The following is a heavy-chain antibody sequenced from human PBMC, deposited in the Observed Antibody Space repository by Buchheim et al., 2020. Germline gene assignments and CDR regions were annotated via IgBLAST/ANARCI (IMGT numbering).Heavy chain of an antibody. J-gene: IGHJ5*02. D-gene: IGHD3-3*01. CDR2: INHSGST. Sequence: QVQLQQWGAGLLKPSETLSLTCAVYGGSFSGYYWSWIRQPPGKGLEWIGEINHSGSTNYNPSLKSRVTISVDTSKNQFSLKLSSVTAADTAVYYCARARPQLRFLEWLGLPPNWFDPWGQGTL. V-gene: IGHV4-34*01. CDR1: GGSFSGYY. CDR3: ARARPQLRFLEWLGLPPNWFDP.